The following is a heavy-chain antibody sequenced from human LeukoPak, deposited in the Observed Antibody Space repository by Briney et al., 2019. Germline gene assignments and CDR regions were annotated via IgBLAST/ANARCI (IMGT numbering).Heavy chain of an antibody. V-gene: IGHV3-49*04. CDR3: TRDDGYCSGGSCRGWFDP. J-gene: IGHJ5*02. CDR1: GFTFGDYA. D-gene: IGHD2-15*01. CDR2: IRSKAYGGTT. Sequence: GRSLRLSCTASGFTFGDYAMSWVRQAPGKGLEWVGFIRSKAYGGTTEYAASVKGRFTISRDDSKSIAYLQMNSLKTEDTAVYYCTRDDGYCSGGSCRGWFDPWGQGTLVTVSS.